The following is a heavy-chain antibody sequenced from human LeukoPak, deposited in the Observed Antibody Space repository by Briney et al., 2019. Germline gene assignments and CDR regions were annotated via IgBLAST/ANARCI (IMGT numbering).Heavy chain of an antibody. CDR3: AKERAPRVTTGGFDY. V-gene: IGHV3-23*01. Sequence: GGSLRLSCAASGFTFSSYAMSWVRQAPGKGLEWVSVISGSGGSTYYADSVKGRFTISRDNSKNTLYLQMGSLRAEDTAVYYCAKERAPRVTTGGFDYWGQGTLVTVSS. CDR1: GFTFSSYA. D-gene: IGHD4-17*01. CDR2: ISGSGGST. J-gene: IGHJ4*02.